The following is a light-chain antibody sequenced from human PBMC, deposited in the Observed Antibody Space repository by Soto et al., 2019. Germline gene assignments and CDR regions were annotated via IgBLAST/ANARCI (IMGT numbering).Light chain of an antibody. V-gene: IGKV3D-15*01. J-gene: IGKJ5*01. CDR3: QQHGQWPIT. CDR1: QSVNSN. CDR2: GIS. Sequence: EMVITQSPATLSVXXXXXXTLSXSASQSVNSNYLAWYQQKPGQAPRLLIYGISKRATDIPDRFSGSGSGTEFTLTISSLQPEDFATYYCQQHGQWPITFGQGTRLEIK.